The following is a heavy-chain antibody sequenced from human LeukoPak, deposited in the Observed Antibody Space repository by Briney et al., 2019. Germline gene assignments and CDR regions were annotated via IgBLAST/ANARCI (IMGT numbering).Heavy chain of an antibody. D-gene: IGHD3-10*01. J-gene: IGHJ4*02. CDR2: ISSSSSYI. CDR3: AREDGETKSFDY. CDR1: GFTFSSYS. V-gene: IGHV3-21*01. Sequence: KPAGSLRLSCAASGFTFSSYSMNWVRQAPGKGLEWVSSISSSSSYIYYADSVKGRFTISRDNAKNSLYLQMNSLRAEDTAVYYCAREDGETKSFDYWGQGTLVTVSS.